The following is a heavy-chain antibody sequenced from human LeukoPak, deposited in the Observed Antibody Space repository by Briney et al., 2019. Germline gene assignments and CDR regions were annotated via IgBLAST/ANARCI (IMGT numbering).Heavy chain of an antibody. Sequence: GGSLRLSCAASGFTFSSYSMNWVRQAPGKGLEWVSYISSSSSTIYYADSVKDRFTISRDNAKNSLYLQMNSLRAEDTAVYYCARDAHYDFWSGYGVSYYMDVWGKGTTVTVSS. J-gene: IGHJ6*03. CDR3: ARDAHYDFWSGYGVSYYMDV. V-gene: IGHV3-48*01. D-gene: IGHD3-3*01. CDR1: GFTFSSYS. CDR2: ISSSSSTI.